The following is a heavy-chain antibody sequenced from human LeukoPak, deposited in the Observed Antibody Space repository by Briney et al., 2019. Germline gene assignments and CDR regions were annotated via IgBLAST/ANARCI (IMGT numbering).Heavy chain of an antibody. CDR3: ARDSRTGTTFDY. CDR1: GFTFSSYA. J-gene: IGHJ4*02. Sequence: GGSLRLSCAASGFTFSSYAMHWVRQAPGKGLEWVAVISYDGSNKYYADSVKGRFTISRDNSKNTLYLQMNSLRAEDTAVYFCARDSRTGTTFDYWGQGTLVTVSS. V-gene: IGHV3-30*04. D-gene: IGHD1-7*01. CDR2: ISYDGSNK.